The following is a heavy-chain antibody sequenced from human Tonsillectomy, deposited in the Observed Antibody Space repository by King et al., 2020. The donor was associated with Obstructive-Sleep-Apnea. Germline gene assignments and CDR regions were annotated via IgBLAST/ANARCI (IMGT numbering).Heavy chain of an antibody. D-gene: IGHD3-10*01. J-gene: IGHJ6*02. CDR1: GGSFSGYY. CDR2: INHSGST. V-gene: IGHV4-34*01. Sequence: VQLQQWGAGLLKPSETLSLTCAVSGGSFSGYYWSWIRQPPGKGLEWIGEINHSGSTNYNPSLKSRVTISVDTSKNQFSLKLSSVTAADTAVYYCATPGDDYYYYGMDVWGQGTTVTVSS. CDR3: ATPGDDYYYYGMDV.